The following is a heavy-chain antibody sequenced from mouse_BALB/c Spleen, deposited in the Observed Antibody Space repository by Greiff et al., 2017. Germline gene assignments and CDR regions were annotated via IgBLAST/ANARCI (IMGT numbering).Heavy chain of an antibody. CDR1: GFTFSSYA. D-gene: IGHD3-2*01. J-gene: IGHJ4*01. CDR2: ISSGGSYT. CDR3: ARHAETARATSYAMDY. Sequence: EVHLVESGGGLVKPGGSLKLSCAASGFTFSSYAMSWVRQTPEKRLEWVATISSGGSYTYYPDSVKGRFTISRDNAKNTLYLQMSSLRSEDTAMYYCARHAETARATSYAMDYWGQGTSVTVSS. V-gene: IGHV5-9-3*01.